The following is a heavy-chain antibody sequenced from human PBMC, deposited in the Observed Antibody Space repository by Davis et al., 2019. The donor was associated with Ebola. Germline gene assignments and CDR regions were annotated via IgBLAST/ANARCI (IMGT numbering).Heavy chain of an antibody. Sequence: GESLKISCAASGFTFNTYAMSWVRQPPGKGLEWISSISSSGTVTYYADSVKGRFTISRDSSKNTLDLQMNSLRAEDTVLYSCTKGDRDYSSSPFDYWGQGTLVTVSS. CDR2: ISSSGTVT. CDR3: TKGDRDYSSSPFDY. V-gene: IGHV3-23*01. D-gene: IGHD3-22*01. CDR1: GFTFNTYA. J-gene: IGHJ4*02.